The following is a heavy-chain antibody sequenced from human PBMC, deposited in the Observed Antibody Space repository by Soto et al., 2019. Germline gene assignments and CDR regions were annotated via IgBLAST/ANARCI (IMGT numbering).Heavy chain of an antibody. D-gene: IGHD2-15*01. Sequence: EVQLWESGGGLVQPGGSLRLSCAASGSTFSSYAMSWVRQAPGKGLEWVSVISGSGDSTYYADSVKGRFTISRDNSKNTLYVQMNSLRAEDTAVYYCARELGYCSGCSCYMDGAFDFWGQGTMVTVSS. CDR3: ARELGYCSGCSCYMDGAFDF. CDR1: GSTFSSYA. CDR2: ISGSGDST. V-gene: IGHV3-23*01. J-gene: IGHJ3*01.